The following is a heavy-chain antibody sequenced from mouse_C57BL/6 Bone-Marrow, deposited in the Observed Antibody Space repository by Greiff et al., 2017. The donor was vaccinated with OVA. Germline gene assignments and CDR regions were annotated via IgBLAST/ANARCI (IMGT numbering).Heavy chain of an antibody. J-gene: IGHJ4*01. CDR3: ASEVASIQPLLMDY. V-gene: IGHV1-72*01. CDR1: GYTFTSYW. CDR2: IDPNSGGT. D-gene: IGHD1-3*01. Sequence: QVQLQQPGAELVKPGASVKLSCKASGYTFTSYWMHWVKQRPGRGLEWIGRIDPNSGGTKYNEKFKSKATLTVDKPSSTAYMQLSSLTSEDTAVYYCASEVASIQPLLMDYWGQGTSVTVSS.